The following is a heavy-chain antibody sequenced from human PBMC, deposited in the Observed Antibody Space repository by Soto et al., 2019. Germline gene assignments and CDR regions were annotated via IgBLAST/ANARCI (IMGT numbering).Heavy chain of an antibody. J-gene: IGHJ4*02. V-gene: IGHV5-51*01. CDR2: IYPGDSDT. CDR3: ARGSIAAAGSPFDY. D-gene: IGHD6-13*01. CDR1: GYSFISYW. Sequence: PGESLKISCKASGYSFISYWIGWVRQMPGKGLEWVGIIYPGDSDTRYSPSFQGQVTISADKSISTAYLQWSSLKASDTAIYYCARGSIAAAGSPFDYWGQGTLVTVSS.